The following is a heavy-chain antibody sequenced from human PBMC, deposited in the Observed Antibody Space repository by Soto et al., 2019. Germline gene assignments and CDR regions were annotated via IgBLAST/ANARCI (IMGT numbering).Heavy chain of an antibody. CDR3: VGGGVGYYYYGRDV. CDR2: IYHRGIT. CDR1: DGSISSGDYS. V-gene: IGHV4-30-2*01. Sequence: QLQLQESGSGLVKPSQTLSLTCAVSDGSISSGDYSWSWIRQPPGKGLEWIGYIYHRGITYYNTSLKSRVTISEDRSKNQFSLKLSSVTAADTAVYYCVGGGVGYYYYGRDVWGQGTTVTVSS. J-gene: IGHJ6*02. D-gene: IGHD3-10*01.